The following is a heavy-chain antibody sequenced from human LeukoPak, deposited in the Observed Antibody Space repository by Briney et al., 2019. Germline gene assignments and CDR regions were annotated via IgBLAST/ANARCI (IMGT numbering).Heavy chain of an antibody. J-gene: IGHJ4*02. Sequence: AGGSLRLSCATSGFTFRAYAMTWVRQAPGKGREWVSDITGDGINIDYADSVKGRFTISRDNSKNTLNLQMNSLRPDDTAVYYCVRDSSVGAAHFDFWGQGALVIVSS. CDR1: GFTFRAYA. D-gene: IGHD2-15*01. CDR3: VRDSSVGAAHFDF. CDR2: ITGDGINI. V-gene: IGHV3-23*01.